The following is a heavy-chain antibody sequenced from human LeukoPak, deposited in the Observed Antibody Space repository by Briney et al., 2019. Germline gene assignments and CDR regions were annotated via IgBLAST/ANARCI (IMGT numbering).Heavy chain of an antibody. Sequence: ASVKVSCKASGYTFTSYAMHWVRQAPGQRLEWMGWINAGNGNTKYSQKFQGRVTITRDTSASTAYMELSSLRSEDTAVYYCARQDIVATYFDYWGQGTPVTVSS. V-gene: IGHV1-3*01. CDR1: GYTFTSYA. J-gene: IGHJ4*02. CDR3: ARQDIVATYFDY. D-gene: IGHD5-12*01. CDR2: INAGNGNT.